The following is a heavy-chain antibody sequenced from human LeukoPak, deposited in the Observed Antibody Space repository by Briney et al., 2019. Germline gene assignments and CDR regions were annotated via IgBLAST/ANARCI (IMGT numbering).Heavy chain of an antibody. Sequence: GGSLRLSCAASGFTFSSYSMNWVRQAPGKGLEWVSSISTSSSYIYYADSMKGRFTISRDNAKNSLYLQMNSLRVEDTAVYYCARGDYGSGSYYLYYFDYWGREPWSPSPQ. CDR2: ISTSSSYI. D-gene: IGHD3-10*01. CDR1: GFTFSSYS. J-gene: IGHJ4*02. CDR3: ARGDYGSGSYYLYYFDY. V-gene: IGHV3-21*04.